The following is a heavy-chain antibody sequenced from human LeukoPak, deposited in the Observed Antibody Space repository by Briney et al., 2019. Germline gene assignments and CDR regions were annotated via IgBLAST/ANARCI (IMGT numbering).Heavy chain of an antibody. CDR1: GGSISSSSYY. CDR2: IYYSGST. J-gene: IGHJ3*02. CDR3: ARGTIVLRYFDSLPDAFDI. Sequence: SSETLSLTCTVSGGSISSSSYYWGWIRQPPGKGLEWIGYIYYSGSTYYNPSLKSRVTISVDTSKNQFSLKLSSVTAADTAVYYCARGTIVLRYFDSLPDAFDIWGQGTMVTVSS. D-gene: IGHD3-9*01. V-gene: IGHV4-30-4*08.